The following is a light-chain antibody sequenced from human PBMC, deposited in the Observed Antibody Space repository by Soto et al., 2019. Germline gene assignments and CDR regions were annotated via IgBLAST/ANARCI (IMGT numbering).Light chain of an antibody. V-gene: IGKV1-5*03. CDR3: QQYSSYPYT. CDR2: KAS. J-gene: IGKJ2*01. Sequence: DIQMTQSPSTLSASVGDRATITCRASQSISSWLAWYQQKPGKAPKLLIYKASSLESGVPSRFSGSGSGTEFTLTISSLQPDDFATYYCQQYSSYPYTFGQGTKLEIK. CDR1: QSISSW.